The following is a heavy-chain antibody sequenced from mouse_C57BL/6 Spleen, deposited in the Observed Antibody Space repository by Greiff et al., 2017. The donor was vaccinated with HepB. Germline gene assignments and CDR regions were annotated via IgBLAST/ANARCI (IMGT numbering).Heavy chain of an antibody. J-gene: IGHJ1*03. D-gene: IGHD2-10*02. Sequence: VQLQQSGTVLARPGASVKMSCKTSGYTFTSYWMHWVKQRPGQGLEWIGAIYPGNSDTSYNQKFKGKAKLTAVTSASTAYMELSSLTNEDSAVYYCTRRYGNGLWYFDVWGTGTTVTVSS. CDR1: GYTFTSYW. CDR2: IYPGNSDT. CDR3: TRRYGNGLWYFDV. V-gene: IGHV1-5*01.